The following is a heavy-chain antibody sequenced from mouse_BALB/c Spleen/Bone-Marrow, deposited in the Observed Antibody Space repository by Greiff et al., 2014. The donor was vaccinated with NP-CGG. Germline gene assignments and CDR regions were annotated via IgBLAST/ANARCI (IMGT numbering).Heavy chain of an antibody. V-gene: IGHV4-1*02. Sequence: VPLKESGGGPGAPGGSPEISCAASGFDFCRYWVRWGRQAPGKGLEWIGEINPDSSTINYTPSLKDKFIISRDNAKNTLYLQMSKVRSEDTALYYCAREGSYWGQGTSVTVSS. CDR3: AREGSY. J-gene: IGHJ4*01. CDR2: INPDSSTI. CDR1: GFDFCRYW.